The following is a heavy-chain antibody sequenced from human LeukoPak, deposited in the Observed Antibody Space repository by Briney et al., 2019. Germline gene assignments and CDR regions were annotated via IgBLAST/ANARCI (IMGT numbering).Heavy chain of an antibody. V-gene: IGHV1-69*13. J-gene: IGHJ4*02. D-gene: IGHD2-15*01. Sequence: SVKVSCKASGGTFTSYAISWVRQAPGQGLEWMGGIIPIFGTAKYAQNFQGRVTITADESTSTAYMELSSLRYEDTAVYYCASPPYYDGSGYWSGFDYWGQGTLVTVSS. CDR1: GGTFTSYA. CDR3: ASPPYYDGSGYWSGFDY. CDR2: IIPIFGTA.